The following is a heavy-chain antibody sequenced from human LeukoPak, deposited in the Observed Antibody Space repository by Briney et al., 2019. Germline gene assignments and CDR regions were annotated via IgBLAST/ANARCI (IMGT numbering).Heavy chain of an antibody. CDR1: GYTFTSYY. CDR2: INPSGGST. CDR3: ARWGYSYGYFDY. Sequence: ASVKVSCKASGYTFTSYYMHWVRRAPGQGLEWMGIINPSGGSTSYAQKFQGRVTMTRDMSTSTVYMELSSLRSEDTAVYYCARWGYSYGYFDYWGQGTLVTVSS. J-gene: IGHJ4*02. V-gene: IGHV1-46*01. D-gene: IGHD5-18*01.